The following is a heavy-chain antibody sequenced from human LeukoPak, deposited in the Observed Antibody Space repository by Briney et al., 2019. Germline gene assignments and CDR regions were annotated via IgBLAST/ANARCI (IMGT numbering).Heavy chain of an antibody. CDR3: ARGARDCSSTSCYRFGSYYYYYMDV. CDR1: GGSISSYY. D-gene: IGHD2-2*01. V-gene: IGHV4-59*01. Sequence: SETLSLTCTVSGGSISSYYWSWLRQPPGKGLEWIGYIYYSGSTNYNPSLKSRVTISVDTSTSQFSLKLSSVTAADTAVYYCARGARDCSSTSCYRFGSYYYYYMDVWGKGTTVTVSS. CDR2: IYYSGST. J-gene: IGHJ6*03.